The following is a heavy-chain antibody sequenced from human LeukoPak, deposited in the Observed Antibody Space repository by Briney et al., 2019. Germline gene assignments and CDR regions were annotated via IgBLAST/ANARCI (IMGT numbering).Heavy chain of an antibody. V-gene: IGHV3-7*01. D-gene: IGHD1-1*01. Sequence: TGGSLRLSCAGSGFSFRRFWTTWVRQAPGRGLEWVANINGDGDGKRYADSVKDRFTISRDNARSLVFLQIHSLRDEDTALYYCARDSSPDSATTYYDALDMWGQGTMVTVSS. J-gene: IGHJ3*02. CDR2: INGDGDGK. CDR1: GFSFRRFW. CDR3: ARDSSPDSATTYYDALDM.